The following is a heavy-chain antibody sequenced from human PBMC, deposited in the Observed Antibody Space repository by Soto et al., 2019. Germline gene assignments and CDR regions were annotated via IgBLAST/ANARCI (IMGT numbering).Heavy chain of an antibody. CDR3: ARHLTYCSAGSCYSDFPYYGLDV. CDR2: IFYSGST. Sequence: SETLSLTCTVSGCSISSGDYYWSWIRQPPGKGLEWIGSIFYSGSTYYNPSLKSRVTISVDTSKNQFSLKLSSVTAADTAVYYCARHLTYCSAGSCYSDFPYYGLDVWGQGTTVTVS. CDR1: GCSISSGDYY. J-gene: IGHJ6*02. V-gene: IGHV4-39*01. D-gene: IGHD2-15*01.